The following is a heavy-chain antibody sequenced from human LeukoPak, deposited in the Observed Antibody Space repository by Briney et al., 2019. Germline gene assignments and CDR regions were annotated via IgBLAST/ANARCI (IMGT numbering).Heavy chain of an antibody. Sequence: GGSLRLSCAASGFTFNTYGMHWVRQAPGKGLEWVAVISYDGSNKYYADSVKGRFTISRDNSKNTLYLQMNSLRAEDTAVYYCATRIVGATMLVAFDIWGQGTMVTVSS. CDR2: ISYDGSNK. D-gene: IGHD1-26*01. CDR1: GFTFNTYG. CDR3: ATRIVGATMLVAFDI. V-gene: IGHV3-30*03. J-gene: IGHJ3*02.